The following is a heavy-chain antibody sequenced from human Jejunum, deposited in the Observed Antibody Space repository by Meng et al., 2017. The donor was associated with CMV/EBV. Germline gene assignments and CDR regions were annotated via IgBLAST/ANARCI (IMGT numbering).Heavy chain of an antibody. CDR2: IYSGGTT. Sequence: EVELVGSGGGLVQPGGSLRLSCAAYSFPVSSHYMTWVRQAPGKGLEWVSVIYSGGTTSYADSVKGRFSISRDNSKNMLYLQMNSLRAEDTAVYYCARAGGYSSPNWFDPWGQGTLVTVSS. J-gene: IGHJ5*02. CDR1: SFPVSSHY. D-gene: IGHD5-18*01. CDR3: ARAGGYSSPNWFDP. V-gene: IGHV3-66*01.